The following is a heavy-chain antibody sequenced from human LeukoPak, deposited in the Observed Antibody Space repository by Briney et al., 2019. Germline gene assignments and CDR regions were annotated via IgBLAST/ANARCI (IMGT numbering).Heavy chain of an antibody. CDR3: AGTATPGRWLQFSDYFDY. Sequence: SVKVSCKASGGTFSTYVISWVRQAPGQGLEWMGGIIPVFGTANYAEKFQDRVTITADKSTSTAYMELSSLRSEDTAMYYCAGTATPGRWLQFSDYFDYWGQGTLVTVSS. V-gene: IGHV1-69*06. CDR1: GGTFSTYV. J-gene: IGHJ4*02. D-gene: IGHD5-24*01. CDR2: IIPVFGTA.